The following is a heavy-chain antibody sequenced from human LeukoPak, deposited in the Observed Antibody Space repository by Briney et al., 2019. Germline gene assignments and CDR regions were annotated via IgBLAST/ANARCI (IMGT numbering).Heavy chain of an antibody. CDR3: ARMVAVGTTYYDY. D-gene: IGHD1-26*01. V-gene: IGHV3-23*01. CDR1: GFTFSSYE. CDR2: ISDSSYST. J-gene: IGHJ4*02. Sequence: GGSLRLSCAAFGFTFSSYEMNWVRQAPGKGLDWVSAISDSSYSTYYADSVKGRFTISRDNSKNTLYLQMNSLRAEDTAVYYCARMVAVGTTYYDYWGQGALVTVSS.